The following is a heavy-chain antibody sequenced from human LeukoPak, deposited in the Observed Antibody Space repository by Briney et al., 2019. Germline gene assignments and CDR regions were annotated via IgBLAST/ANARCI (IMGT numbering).Heavy chain of an antibody. D-gene: IGHD2-15*01. V-gene: IGHV1-2*02. CDR1: GYTFTGYY. CDR2: INSNTGDT. Sequence: ASVKVSCKASGYTFTGYYMHWVRQAPGQGFEWMGWINSNTGDTTYAQKFQGRVTMTRDTSISTVFMELNRLRSDDTAVYFCARDRDLGYCSGDSCFSDWLDPWGQGTLVTVSS. J-gene: IGHJ5*02. CDR3: ARDRDLGYCSGDSCFSDWLDP.